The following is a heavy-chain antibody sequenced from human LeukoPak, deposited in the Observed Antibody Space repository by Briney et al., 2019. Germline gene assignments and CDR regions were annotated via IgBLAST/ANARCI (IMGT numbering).Heavy chain of an antibody. V-gene: IGHV1-2*02. J-gene: IGHJ5*02. CDR2: INPNSGGT. Sequence: ASVKVSCKASGYTFTGYYMHWVRQAPGQGLEWMGWINPNSGGTNYAQKFQGRVTMTRDTSISTAYMELSRLRSDDTAVYYCARDPGYSYWPAYNWFDPWGQGTLVTVSS. CDR3: ARDPGYSYWPAYNWFDP. CDR1: GYTFTGYY. D-gene: IGHD5-18*01.